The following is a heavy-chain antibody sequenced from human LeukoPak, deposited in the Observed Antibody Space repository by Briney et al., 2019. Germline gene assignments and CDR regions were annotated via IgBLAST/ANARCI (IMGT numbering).Heavy chain of an antibody. CDR1: GDSISTYH. CDR2: MQSTGNS. D-gene: IGHD3-16*01. J-gene: IGHJ4*02. V-gene: IGHV4-59*01. Sequence: SETASLTCSVSGDSISTYHWNWIRKPPGKGLEWIGYMQSTGNSKYNPPLRSRVNMFVDTSKNQAALILSSVTAADTAVYYCARDKQHSYGRYFDHWGQGALVTVFS. CDR3: ARDKQHSYGRYFDH.